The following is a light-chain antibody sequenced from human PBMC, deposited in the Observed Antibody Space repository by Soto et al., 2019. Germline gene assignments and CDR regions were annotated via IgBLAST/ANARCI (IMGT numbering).Light chain of an antibody. CDR3: QQYKTYPWT. J-gene: IGKJ1*01. Sequence: DIQMPQSPSTLSASAGDRVTITCRASQSISSWLAWYQQKPGKAPKLLIHKASTLESGVPSRFSGTESGTEFTLTISSLKPDDFATSYCQQYKTYPWTFGQGTKVEIK. V-gene: IGKV1-5*03. CDR2: KAS. CDR1: QSISSW.